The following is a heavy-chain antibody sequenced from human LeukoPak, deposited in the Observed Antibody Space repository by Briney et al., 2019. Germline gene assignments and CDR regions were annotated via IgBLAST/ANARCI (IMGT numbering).Heavy chain of an antibody. CDR1: GYTFTDYY. J-gene: IGHJ4*02. Sequence: ASVKVSCKASGYTFTDYYLHWVRQAPGDGLEWMGWINPNSGGTNYAQKFQGRVTMTRDTSISTAYMELSRLRSDDTAVYYCARDAPRDYDSSGYYDDYWGQGTLVTVSS. CDR3: ARDAPRDYDSSGYYDDY. D-gene: IGHD3-22*01. V-gene: IGHV1-2*02. CDR2: INPNSGGT.